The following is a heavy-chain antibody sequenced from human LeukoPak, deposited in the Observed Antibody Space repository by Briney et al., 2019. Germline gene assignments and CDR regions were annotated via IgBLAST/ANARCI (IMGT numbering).Heavy chain of an antibody. CDR2: IYPGDSDT. J-gene: IGHJ3*02. CDR3: ARRRGRYSGDAFDI. V-gene: IGHV5-51*01. D-gene: IGHD1-26*01. CDR1: GYRFTSYW. Sequence: RGESLKISCKGAGYRFTSYWIGWVRQMPGKGLEWMGFIYPGDSDTRYSPSFQGQVTISADKSMSTAYLQWSSLKASGTAMYYCARRRGRYSGDAFDIWGQGTMVTVSS.